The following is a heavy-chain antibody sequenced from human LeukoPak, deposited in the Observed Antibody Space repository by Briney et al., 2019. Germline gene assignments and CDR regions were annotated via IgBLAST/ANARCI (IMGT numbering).Heavy chain of an antibody. CDR2: VYYSGKT. CDR3: ARAYGGFDY. D-gene: IGHD2-21*01. Sequence: SETLSLTCTVSGGSISNSGYYWGWIRQPPGKGLEWIGSVYYSGKTNYNPSLKNRVTISVDTSKNQFSLKLRSVTAADTAVYYCARAYGGFDYWGQGTLVTVSS. J-gene: IGHJ4*02. CDR1: GGSISNSGYY. V-gene: IGHV4-39*01.